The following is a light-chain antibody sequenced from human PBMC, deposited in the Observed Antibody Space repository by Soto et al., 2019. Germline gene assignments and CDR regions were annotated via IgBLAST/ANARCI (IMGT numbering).Light chain of an antibody. J-gene: IGKJ3*01. Sequence: DIPMTQSPSSLSASVGDRVTITCRASQTISSYLNWYQQKPGKAPKLLIYGSSSLQSWVPSRFSGSGSGTDFTLTISSLQPEDFATYYCQQTYGTLFTFGPGTKLDIK. CDR1: QTISSY. CDR3: QQTYGTLFT. V-gene: IGKV1-39*01. CDR2: GSS.